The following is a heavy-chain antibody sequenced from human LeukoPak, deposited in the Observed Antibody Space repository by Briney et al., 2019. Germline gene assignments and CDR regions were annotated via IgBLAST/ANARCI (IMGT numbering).Heavy chain of an antibody. CDR1: GFTFSSYA. CDR3: AKPLGGSYLFDR. D-gene: IGHD3-16*02. Sequence: GGSLRLSCSASGFTFSSYAMTWVRRAPGKGLEWVSTIEVGGAITHYAASVKGRFTISRDTSRKILYLQMDSLRPEDTAVYYCAKPLGGSYLFDRWGQGTLVTVSS. V-gene: IGHV3-23*05. J-gene: IGHJ5*02. CDR2: IEVGGAIT.